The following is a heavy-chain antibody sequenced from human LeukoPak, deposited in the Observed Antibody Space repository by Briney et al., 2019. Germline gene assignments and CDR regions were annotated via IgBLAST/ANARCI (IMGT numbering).Heavy chain of an antibody. CDR3: ARVPGYCSGGSCYHDAFDI. CDR2: INPNSGGT. V-gene: IGHV1-2*02. D-gene: IGHD2-15*01. J-gene: IGHJ3*02. CDR1: GCTFTGYY. Sequence: ASVKVSCKASGCTFTGYYMHWVRQAPGQGLEWMGWINPNSGGTNYAQKFQGRVTMTRDTSISTAYMELSRLRSDDTAVYYCARVPGYCSGGSCYHDAFDIWGQGTMVTVSS.